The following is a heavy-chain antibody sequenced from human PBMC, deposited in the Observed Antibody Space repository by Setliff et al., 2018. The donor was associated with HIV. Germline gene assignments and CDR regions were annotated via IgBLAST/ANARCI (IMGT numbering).Heavy chain of an antibody. CDR2: ISSSDNTM. D-gene: IGHD3-10*01. CDR3: AKVFAFGVDGFDI. J-gene: IGHJ3*02. Sequence: GGSLRLSCAASEFTFSSYAMSWIRQAPGKGLEWISYISSSDNTMYYADSVKGRFTISRDNPKNSLYLQMNSLTDEDTAVYYCAKVFAFGVDGFDIWGQGTMVTVSS. V-gene: IGHV3-48*02. CDR1: EFTFSSYA.